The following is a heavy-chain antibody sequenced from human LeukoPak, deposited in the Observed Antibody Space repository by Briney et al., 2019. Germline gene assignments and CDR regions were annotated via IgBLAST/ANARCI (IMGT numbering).Heavy chain of an antibody. Sequence: GGSLRLSCAASGFSFISYGMHWVRQAPGKGLEWVGVISDDGRRKDYADSVKGRFTISRGNSKDTLYLQMNSLRAEDTAVYYCAKRPSDYGDYVSYFDYWGQGTLVTVSS. CDR3: AKRPSDYGDYVSYFDY. J-gene: IGHJ4*02. CDR1: GFSFISYG. D-gene: IGHD4-17*01. CDR2: ISDDGRRK. V-gene: IGHV3-30*18.